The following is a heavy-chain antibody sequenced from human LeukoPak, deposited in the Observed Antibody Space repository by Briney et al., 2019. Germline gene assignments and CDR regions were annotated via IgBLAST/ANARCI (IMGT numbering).Heavy chain of an antibody. V-gene: IGHV1-8*01. Sequence: ASVKVSCKASGYTFTSYDINWVRQATGQGLEWMGWMNPNSGNTGYAQKFQGRVTMTRNTSISTAYMELSSLRSEDTAVYYCARNGEAGVYYYDSSGYYDYWGQGTLVTVSS. CDR3: ARNGEAGVYYYDSSGYYDY. CDR2: MNPNSGNT. J-gene: IGHJ4*02. CDR1: GYTFTSYD. D-gene: IGHD3-22*01.